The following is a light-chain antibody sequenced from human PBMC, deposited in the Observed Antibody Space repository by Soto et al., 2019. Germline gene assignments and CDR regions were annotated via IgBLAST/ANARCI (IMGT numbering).Light chain of an antibody. V-gene: IGKV2-29*02. CDR3: MQNVQFPYT. CDR2: GVS. Sequence: EIAMTQIAPSLSVTPGQPAAISCKSRQSLLHSDGKTYLHWFLQTPGQSPQLIIHGVSTRFSGGPERFSGSGSGTDFTLKISRVEAEDVGVYFCMQNVQFPYTFGQGTKLEI. J-gene: IGKJ2*01. CDR1: QSLLHSDGKTY.